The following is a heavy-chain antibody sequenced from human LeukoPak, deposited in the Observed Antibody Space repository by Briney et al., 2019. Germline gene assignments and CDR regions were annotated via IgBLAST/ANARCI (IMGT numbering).Heavy chain of an antibody. J-gene: IGHJ5*02. D-gene: IGHD4-17*01. CDR3: ARDGRKRLDYGDSENWFDP. Sequence: SVKVSCKASGGTFSSYAISWVRQAPGQGLEWMGGIIPIFGTANYAQKFQGRVTITADKSTSTAYMELSSLRSEDTAVYYCARDGRKRLDYGDSENWFDPWGQGTLVTVSS. V-gene: IGHV1-69*06. CDR2: IIPIFGTA. CDR1: GGTFSSYA.